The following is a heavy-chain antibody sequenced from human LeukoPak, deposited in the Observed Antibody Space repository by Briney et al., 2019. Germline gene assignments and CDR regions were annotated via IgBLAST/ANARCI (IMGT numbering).Heavy chain of an antibody. D-gene: IGHD4-23*01. V-gene: IGHV4-39*01. Sequence: SETLSLTCSVSGGSISGSSYYWGWVRQPPGKGLEWIGSISSRGSTYYNPPLKTRVTISVDTSKNQFSLKLTSVTAADTAVHYCARVDYGGNSCTFDVWGQGTMVTVSS. J-gene: IGHJ3*01. CDR2: ISSRGST. CDR3: ARVDYGGNSCTFDV. CDR1: GGSISGSSYY.